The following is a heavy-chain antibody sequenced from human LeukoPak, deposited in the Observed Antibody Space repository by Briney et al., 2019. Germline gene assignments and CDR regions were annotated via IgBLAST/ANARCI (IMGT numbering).Heavy chain of an antibody. D-gene: IGHD5-12*01. CDR1: GFTFSSYE. CDR3: AKGGGYEAQYYYYYLDV. V-gene: IGHV3-48*03. Sequence: GGSLRLSCAASGFTFSSYEMNWVRQAPGKGLEWVSYITSGGSTIYYADFVKGRFTFSRDNSKNTLYLQMKSLRAEDTAVYYCAKGGGYEAQYYYYYLDVWGKGTTVTISS. CDR2: ITSGGSTI. J-gene: IGHJ6*03.